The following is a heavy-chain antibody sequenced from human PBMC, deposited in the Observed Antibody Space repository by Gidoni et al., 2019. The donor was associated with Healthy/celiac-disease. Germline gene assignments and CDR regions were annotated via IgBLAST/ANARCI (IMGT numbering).Heavy chain of an antibody. D-gene: IGHD7-27*01. CDR2: IWYDGSNK. Sequence: QVQLVESGGGVVQPGRSLRLSCAASGFTFSSYGMHWVRQAPGKGLEWVAVIWYDGSNKYYADFVKGRFTISRDNSKNTLYLQMNSLRAEDTAVYYCARVAVLWGGFDAFDIWGQGTMVTVSS. J-gene: IGHJ3*02. V-gene: IGHV3-33*01. CDR3: ARVAVLWGGFDAFDI. CDR1: GFTFSSYG.